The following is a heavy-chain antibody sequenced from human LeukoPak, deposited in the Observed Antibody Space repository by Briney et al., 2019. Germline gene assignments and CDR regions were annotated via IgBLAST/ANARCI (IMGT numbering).Heavy chain of an antibody. V-gene: IGHV1-2*04. J-gene: IGHJ4*02. D-gene: IGHD3-9*01. CDR2: ISPNSGGT. Sequence: ASVKVSCKASGYTFTGYYMHWVRQAPGQGLEWMGWISPNSGGTNYAQKFQGWVTMTRDTSISTAYMELSRLRSDDTAVYYCAKEIKGPLTFDYWGQGTLVTVSS. CDR3: AKEIKGPLTFDY. CDR1: GYTFTGYY.